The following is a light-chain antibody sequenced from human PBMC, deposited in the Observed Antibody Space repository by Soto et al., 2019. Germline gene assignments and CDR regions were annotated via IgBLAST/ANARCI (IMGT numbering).Light chain of an antibody. Sequence: EIVLTQSPGTLSLSPGEGATLSCRASHSVSSTYLAWYQQKPGQAPRLLIYGASSRATGIPDRFSGSGSGTDFTLTISRLEPEDFAVYYCHQYGSSPPYTFGQGTKLGIK. V-gene: IGKV3-20*01. CDR2: GAS. CDR3: HQYGSSPPYT. CDR1: HSVSSTY. J-gene: IGKJ2*01.